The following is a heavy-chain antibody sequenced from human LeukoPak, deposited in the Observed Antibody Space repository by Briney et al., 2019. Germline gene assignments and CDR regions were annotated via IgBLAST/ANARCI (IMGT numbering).Heavy chain of an antibody. D-gene: IGHD3-10*01. CDR2: ISGSGGST. V-gene: IGHV3-23*01. CDR1: GFTFSSYA. J-gene: IGHJ4*02. Sequence: RGSLRLSCAASGFTFSSYAMSWVRQAPGKGLEWVSAISGSGGSTYYADSVKGRFTISRDNSKNTLYLQMNSLRAEDTAVYYCAKVSNYYGSGDFDYWGQGTLVTVSS. CDR3: AKVSNYYGSGDFDY.